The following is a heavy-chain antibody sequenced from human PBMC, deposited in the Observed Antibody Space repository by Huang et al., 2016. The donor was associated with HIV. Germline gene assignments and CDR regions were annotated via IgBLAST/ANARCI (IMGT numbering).Heavy chain of an antibody. D-gene: IGHD2-2*01. J-gene: IGHJ6*03. Sequence: QVHLVQSGAEVKKPGASVKISCTASGYTFTSYYMHWVRQAPGQGLEGVGVINPRGGRTDYSQTFQGRVTMTRDTSTRTVYMELKSLRSDDTAVYYCGREAVDRIPAPGPGYNYFYMAVWGKGTTVTVSS. CDR1: GYTFTSYY. CDR3: GREAVDRIPAPGPGYNYFYMAV. V-gene: IGHV1-46*03. CDR2: INPRGGRT.